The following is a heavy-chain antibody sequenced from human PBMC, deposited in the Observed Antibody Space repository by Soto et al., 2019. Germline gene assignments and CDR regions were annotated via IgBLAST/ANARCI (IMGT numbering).Heavy chain of an antibody. CDR3: ARTGSNYGADAFDV. CDR1: GGSVTNGRYY. D-gene: IGHD1-26*01. V-gene: IGHV4-61*01. CDR2: VYYTGTT. J-gene: IGHJ3*01. Sequence: QVQLQESGPRLVKPSETLSLTCTVTGGSVTNGRYYWTWIRQSPEKGLEWIGFVYYTGTTTYNPSLKRRVTISLDPSKSQFSLTMTSVTAADAAVFYCARTGSNYGADAFDVWGQGTRVTVSS.